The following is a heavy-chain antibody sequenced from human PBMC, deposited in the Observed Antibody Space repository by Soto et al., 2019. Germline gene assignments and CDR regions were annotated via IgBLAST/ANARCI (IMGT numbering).Heavy chain of an antibody. CDR2: ISYDGSNK. CDR1: GFTFSSYG. Sequence: QVQLVESGGGVVQPGRSLRLSCAASGFTFSSYGMHWVRQAPGKGLEWVAVISYDGSNKYYADSVKGRFTISRDNSKKTLYLQMNSLRAEDTAVYYCATDLLVVGATPAYYWGQGTLVTVST. D-gene: IGHD1-26*01. CDR3: ATDLLVVGATPAYY. V-gene: IGHV3-30*03. J-gene: IGHJ4*02.